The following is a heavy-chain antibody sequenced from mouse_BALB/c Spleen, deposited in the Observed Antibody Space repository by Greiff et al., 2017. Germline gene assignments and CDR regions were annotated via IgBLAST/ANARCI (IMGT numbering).Heavy chain of an antibody. J-gene: IGHJ1*01. CDR3: ARGTRGWYFDV. CDR2: IWSGGST. V-gene: IGHV2-2*02. CDR1: GFSLTSYG. Sequence: QVQLQQSGPGLVQPSQSLSITCTVSGFSLTSYGVHWVRQSPGKGLEWLGVIWSGGSTDYNAAFISRLSISKDNSKSQVFFKMNSLQANDTAIYYCARGTRGWYFDVWGAGTTVTVSS. D-gene: IGHD3-3*01.